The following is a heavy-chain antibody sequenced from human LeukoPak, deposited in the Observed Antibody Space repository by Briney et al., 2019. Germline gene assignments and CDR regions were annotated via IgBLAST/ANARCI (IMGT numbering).Heavy chain of an antibody. J-gene: IGHJ4*02. CDR2: IYYSGST. CDR3: ARGGVYSSSWWNY. Sequence: PSETLSLTCTVSGGSISSYYWSWIRQPPGKGLEWIGYIYYSGSTNYNPSLKSRVTISVDTSKNQFSLKLSSVTAADTAVYYCARGGVYSSSWWNYGGQGTLVTVSS. CDR1: GGSISSYY. V-gene: IGHV4-59*01. D-gene: IGHD6-13*01.